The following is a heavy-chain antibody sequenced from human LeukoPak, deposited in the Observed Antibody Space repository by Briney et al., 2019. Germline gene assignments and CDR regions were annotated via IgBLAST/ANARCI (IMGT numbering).Heavy chain of an antibody. Sequence: GGSLRLSCAASGFTFSSYAMSWVRQAPGEGLEWVSAISGSGGSTYYADSVKGRFTISRDNSKNTLYLQMNSLRAEDTAVYYCAPMVRGVIIPYFDYWGQGTLVTVSS. CDR1: GFTFSSYA. J-gene: IGHJ4*02. CDR2: ISGSGGST. CDR3: APMVRGVIIPYFDY. D-gene: IGHD3-10*01. V-gene: IGHV3-23*01.